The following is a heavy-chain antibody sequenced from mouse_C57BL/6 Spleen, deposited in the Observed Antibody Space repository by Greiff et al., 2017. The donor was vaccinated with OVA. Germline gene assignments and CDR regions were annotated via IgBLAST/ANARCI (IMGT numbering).Heavy chain of an antibody. V-gene: IGHV1-7*01. Sequence: VQLVESGAELAKPGASVKLSCKASGYTFTSYWMHWVKQRPGQGLEWIGYINPSSGYTKYNQKFKDKATLTADKSSSTAYMQLSSLTYEDSAVYYCARDYGSSSWYFDVWGTGTTVTVSS. D-gene: IGHD1-1*01. CDR2: INPSSGYT. CDR3: ARDYGSSSWYFDV. J-gene: IGHJ1*03. CDR1: GYTFTSYW.